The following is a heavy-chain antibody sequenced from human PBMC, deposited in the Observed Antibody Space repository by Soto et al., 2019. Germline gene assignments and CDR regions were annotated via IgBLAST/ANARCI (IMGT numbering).Heavy chain of an antibody. V-gene: IGHV4-39*01. CDR2: IYYSWST. CDR1: GGSISSSSDY. Sequence: PSETLSLTCTVSGGSISSSSDYWGWIRQPPGKGLEWIGSIYYSWSTYYNPSLKSRVTISVDTSKNQFSLKLSSVTAADTAVYYCALLSWGPSYFDYWGQGTLVTVSS. D-gene: IGHD1-26*01. CDR3: ALLSWGPSYFDY. J-gene: IGHJ4*02.